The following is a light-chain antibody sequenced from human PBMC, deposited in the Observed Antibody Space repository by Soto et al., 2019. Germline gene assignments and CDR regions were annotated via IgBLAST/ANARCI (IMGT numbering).Light chain of an antibody. CDR3: QQYNSYPLT. V-gene: IGKV1-5*03. Sequence: DIQMTQSPSTLSASVGDRVTIICRASQSISSWLAWYQQKPGKAPKLLIYKASSLESGVPSRISGSGSGTEFTLTISSLQPDDFGTYYCQQYNSYPLTFGGGTKVEIK. J-gene: IGKJ4*01. CDR1: QSISSW. CDR2: KAS.